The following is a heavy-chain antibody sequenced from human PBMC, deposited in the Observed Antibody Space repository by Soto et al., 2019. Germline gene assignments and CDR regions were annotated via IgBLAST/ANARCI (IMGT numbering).Heavy chain of an antibody. D-gene: IGHD3-22*01. J-gene: IGHJ3*02. CDR3: AATYYYDSNDYYFDAFDI. V-gene: IGHV1-58*02. CDR1: GFTFSTSA. Sequence: QMHLVQSGPEVKKPGTSVKVSCKASGFTFSTSATQWVRQARGQRLEWKGWIGVGSGNTNYAQKFQERVTITRDMSRSTAYMELSSLSSEDTAVYYCAATYYYDSNDYYFDAFDIWGQGTMVTVSS. CDR2: IGVGSGNT.